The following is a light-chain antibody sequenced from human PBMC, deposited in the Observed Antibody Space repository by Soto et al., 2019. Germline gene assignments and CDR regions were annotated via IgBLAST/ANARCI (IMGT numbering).Light chain of an antibody. CDR2: EVS. J-gene: IGLJ3*02. Sequence: QSALTQPPSASGSPGQSVTISCTGTSSDVGGYNYVSWYQQHPGKAPKLMIYEVSKRPSGVPDRFSGSKSGNTASLTISGLQPEDEGDYYCSSHTTKNTWVFGGGTKLTVL. CDR3: SSHTTKNTWV. V-gene: IGLV2-8*01. CDR1: SSDVGGYNY.